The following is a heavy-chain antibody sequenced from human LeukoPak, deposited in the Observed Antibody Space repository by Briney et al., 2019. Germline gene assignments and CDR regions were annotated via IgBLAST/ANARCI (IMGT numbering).Heavy chain of an antibody. V-gene: IGHV4-39*07. Sequence: SETLSLTCTVSSGSISTSNYYWGWVRQPPGKALEWIGNIFYSGSTYYSPSLKSRVTISLDTSRNQFSLKLSSVTAADTAVYYCARGGYYYGSGSRDRFDPWGQGTLVTVSS. J-gene: IGHJ5*02. CDR1: SGSISTSNYY. CDR2: IFYSGST. D-gene: IGHD3-10*01. CDR3: ARGGYYYGSGSRDRFDP.